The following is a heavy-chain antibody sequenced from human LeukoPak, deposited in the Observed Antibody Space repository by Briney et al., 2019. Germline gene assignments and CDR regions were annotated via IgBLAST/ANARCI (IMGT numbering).Heavy chain of an antibody. CDR2: ITSKAYGGTT. CDR3: SRFTYCSCGSCCFDP. V-gene: IGHV3-49*04. CDR1: GFTFGDYA. J-gene: IGHJ5*02. Sequence: GGSLRLSCTASGFTFGDYAMSWVRQAPGKGPEWIGFITSKAYGGTTEYAASVKGRFTISRDDSKNIAYLQMNSLKTEDTAVYYCSRFTYCSCGSCCFDPWGQGTLVTVSS. D-gene: IGHD2-15*01.